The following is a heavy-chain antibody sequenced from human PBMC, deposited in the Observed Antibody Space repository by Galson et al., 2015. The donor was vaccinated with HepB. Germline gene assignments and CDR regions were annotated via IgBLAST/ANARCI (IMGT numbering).Heavy chain of an antibody. V-gene: IGHV4-59*01. D-gene: IGHD1-20*01. CDR2: IYYSGST. CDR3: ARGGGLDNWNDPYFDY. Sequence: SETLSLTCTVSGGSISSYYWSWIRQPPGKGLEWIGYIYYSGSTNYNPSLKSRVTISVDTSKNQFSLKLSSVTAADTAVYYCARGGGLDNWNDPYFDYWGQGTLVTVSS. J-gene: IGHJ4*02. CDR1: GGSISSYY.